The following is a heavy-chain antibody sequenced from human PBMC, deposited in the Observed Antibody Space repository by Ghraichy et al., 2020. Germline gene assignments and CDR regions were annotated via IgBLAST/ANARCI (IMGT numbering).Heavy chain of an antibody. CDR3: ARSLRYFDWLYYYGMDV. J-gene: IGHJ6*02. CDR2: IYSGGGT. Sequence: GGSLRLSCAASGFTVSYNYMSWVRQAPGKGLEWVAIIYSGGGTYHADSVKGRFTISRDNSKNTLYLQMNSLRAEDTAVYYCARSLRYFDWLYYYGMDVWGQGTTVTVSS. D-gene: IGHD3-9*01. V-gene: IGHV3-66*01. CDR1: GFTVSYNY.